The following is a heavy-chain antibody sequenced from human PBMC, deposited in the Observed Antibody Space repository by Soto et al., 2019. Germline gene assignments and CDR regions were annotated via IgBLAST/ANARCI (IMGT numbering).Heavy chain of an antibody. V-gene: IGHV3-23*01. J-gene: IGHJ4*02. CDR1: GFTFSSYA. CDR2: ISGSGGST. D-gene: IGHD3-16*01. Sequence: GGSLRLSCAASGFTFSSYAMSWVRQAPGEGLEWVSAISGSGGSTYYADSVKGRFTVSRDSSKNMLYLQMNSLRAEDTAMYYCAKGALSTTSPYDFDYWGQGTLVTVSS. CDR3: AKGALSTTSPYDFDY.